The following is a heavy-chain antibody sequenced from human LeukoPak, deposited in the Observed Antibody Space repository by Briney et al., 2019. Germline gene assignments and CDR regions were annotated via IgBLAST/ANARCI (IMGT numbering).Heavy chain of an antibody. CDR1: GFTFSSYW. J-gene: IGHJ3*02. CDR3: ARGGVNTFRSGYYGDAFDI. Sequence: GGSLRLSCAASGFTFSSYWMSWVRQAPGKGLEWVANIKQDGSEKYYVDSVKGRFTISRDNAKNTLYLQMNSLRAEDTAVYYCARGGVNTFRSGYYGDAFDIWGQGTMVTVSS. D-gene: IGHD3-3*01. V-gene: IGHV3-7*01. CDR2: IKQDGSEK.